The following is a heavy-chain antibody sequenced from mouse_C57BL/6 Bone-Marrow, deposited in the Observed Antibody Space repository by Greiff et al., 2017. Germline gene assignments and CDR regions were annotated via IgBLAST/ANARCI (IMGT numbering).Heavy chain of an antibody. D-gene: IGHD1-1*01. CDR2: IWSDGST. J-gene: IGHJ4*01. CDR3: AMSPLTTVVATDAMDY. V-gene: IGHV2-6*03. CDR1: GFSLTSYG. Sequence: QVQLQQSGPGLVAPSQSLSITCTVSGFSLTSYGVHWVRQPPGKGLEWLVVIWSDGSTTYNSALKSRLSISKDNSKSQVFLQMNSLHTDDTAMYYGAMSPLTTVVATDAMDYWGQGTSVTVSA.